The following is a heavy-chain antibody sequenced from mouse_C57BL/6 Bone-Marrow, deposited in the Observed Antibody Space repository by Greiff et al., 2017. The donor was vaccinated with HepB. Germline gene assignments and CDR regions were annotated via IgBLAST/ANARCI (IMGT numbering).Heavy chain of an antibody. Sequence: VKLQESGPGLVQPSQSLSITCTVSGFSLTSYGVHWVRQSPGKGLEWLGVIWRGGSTDYNAAFMSRLSITKDNSKSQVFFKMNSLQADDTAIYYCAKNKDDSNYAWFAYWGQGTLVTVSA. V-gene: IGHV2-5*01. CDR3: AKNKDDSNYAWFAY. J-gene: IGHJ3*01. CDR2: IWRGGST. D-gene: IGHD2-5*01. CDR1: GFSLTSYG.